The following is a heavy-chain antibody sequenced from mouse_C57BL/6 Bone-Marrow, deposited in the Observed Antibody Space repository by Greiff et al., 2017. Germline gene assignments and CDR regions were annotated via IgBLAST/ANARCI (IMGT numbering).Heavy chain of an antibody. CDR1: GFTFSSYA. CDR3: ARNGGQLRLHFDY. CDR2: ISDGGSYT. J-gene: IGHJ3*01. D-gene: IGHD3-2*02. Sequence: EVQVVESGGGLVKPGGSLKLSCAASGFTFSSYAMSWVRQTPEKRLEWVATISDGGSYTYYPDNVKGRFTISRDNAKNNLYLQMSRLKSEDTAMYYCARNGGQLRLHFDYWGQGTRVTVSA. V-gene: IGHV5-4*01.